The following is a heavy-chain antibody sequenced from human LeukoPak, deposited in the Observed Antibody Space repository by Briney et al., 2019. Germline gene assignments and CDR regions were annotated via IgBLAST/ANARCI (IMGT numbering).Heavy chain of an antibody. D-gene: IGHD5-18*01. Sequence: PSQTLSLTCAISGDSVSSRSAAWNWIRQSPSRGLEWLGRTFYRSKWSNEYAISVKSRITIDPDTSKNQFSLQLNSVTPEDTAVYYCVRGVGYSHGSYYFDYWGLGTLVTVSS. CDR2: TFYRSKWSN. V-gene: IGHV6-1*01. CDR3: VRGVGYSHGSYYFDY. J-gene: IGHJ4*02. CDR1: GDSVSSRSAA.